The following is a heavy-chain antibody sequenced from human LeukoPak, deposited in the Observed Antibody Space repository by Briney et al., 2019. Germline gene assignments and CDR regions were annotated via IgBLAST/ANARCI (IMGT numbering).Heavy chain of an antibody. D-gene: IGHD1-1*01. CDR2: IPYDGTNK. CDR1: GFTLSTHG. V-gene: IGHV3-30*18. J-gene: IGHJ5*02. CDR3: AKDFGANNWYNWFDP. Sequence: AGGSLRLSCAASGFTLSTHGMHWVRQAPGKGLEWVAMIPYDGTNKQNTKSVKGRFTISRDNSKNTLYLQMNSLRAEDTAVYYCAKDFGANNWYNWFDPWGQGTLVTVSS.